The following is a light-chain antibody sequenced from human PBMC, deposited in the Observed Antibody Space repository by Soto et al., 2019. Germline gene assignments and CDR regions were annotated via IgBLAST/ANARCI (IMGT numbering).Light chain of an antibody. CDR3: QQYSAWPLT. CDR2: FAS. J-gene: IGKJ4*01. Sequence: EIVMTQSPATLSVSPGEKATLSCRASQSLNNNLAWYQQKPGQGPRLLIYFASTRATGIPARFSGSGSGTEFSLTIRSLQAEDFASYYCQQYSAWPLTFGGGTKVETK. CDR1: QSLNNN. V-gene: IGKV3D-15*01.